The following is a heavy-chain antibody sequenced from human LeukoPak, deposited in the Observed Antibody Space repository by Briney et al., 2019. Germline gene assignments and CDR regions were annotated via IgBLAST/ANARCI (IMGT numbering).Heavy chain of an antibody. D-gene: IGHD2-15*01. CDR1: GFTFNNPW. V-gene: IGHV3-15*01. Sequence: GGSLRLSCAASGFTFNNPWMSWVRQAPGKGLEWVGRIKSKTDGGTPDYAAPVKGRFTISKDDSKNTLYLQMNSLKTEDTAVYYCTTEGGWSFYFDYWGQGTLVTVSS. J-gene: IGHJ4*02. CDR3: TTEGGWSFYFDY. CDR2: IKSKTDGGTP.